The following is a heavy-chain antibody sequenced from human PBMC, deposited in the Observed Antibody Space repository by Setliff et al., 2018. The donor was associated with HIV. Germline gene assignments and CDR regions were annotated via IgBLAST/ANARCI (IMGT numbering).Heavy chain of an antibody. V-gene: IGHV4-38-2*02. CDR1: GYSINSGYF. D-gene: IGHD2-2*01. CDR2: IWHSGNT. J-gene: IGHJ4*02. Sequence: PSETLSLTCTVSGYSINSGYFWGWIRQPPGKGLEWIGSIWHSGNTYYNPSLRSRVSLSVDTSKNQFSLRLSSVTASDTAVYYCARGSCFNTGCLDSWGQGALVTVSS. CDR3: ARGSCFNTGCLDS.